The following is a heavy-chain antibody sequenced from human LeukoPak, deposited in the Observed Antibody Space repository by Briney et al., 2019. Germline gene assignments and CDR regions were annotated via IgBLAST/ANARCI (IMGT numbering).Heavy chain of an antibody. CDR2: ISSSGNT. V-gene: IGHV4-4*08. Sequence: SETLSLTCTVSGGSISSYYWSWIRQPPGKGLEWIGRISSSGNTNYNPSLKSRVTISVDTSKNQFSLKLSSVTAADTAVYFCARGPYSYDSSGAFDIWGQGTMVTVSS. J-gene: IGHJ3*02. CDR1: GGSISSYY. CDR3: ARGPYSYDSSGAFDI. D-gene: IGHD3-22*01.